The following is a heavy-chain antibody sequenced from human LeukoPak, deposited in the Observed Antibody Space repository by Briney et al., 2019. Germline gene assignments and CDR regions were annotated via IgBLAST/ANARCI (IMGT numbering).Heavy chain of an antibody. Sequence: PSETLSLTCTVSGGSISSYYWSWIRQPAGKGLEWIGRIYTSGSTNYNPSLKSRVTMSVDTSKNQFSLKLSSVTAADTAVYYCANGGYCSVTSCYPKWFDPWGQGTLVTVSS. J-gene: IGHJ5*02. CDR2: IYTSGST. CDR3: ANGGYCSVTSCYPKWFDP. V-gene: IGHV4-4*07. D-gene: IGHD2-2*01. CDR1: GGSISSYY.